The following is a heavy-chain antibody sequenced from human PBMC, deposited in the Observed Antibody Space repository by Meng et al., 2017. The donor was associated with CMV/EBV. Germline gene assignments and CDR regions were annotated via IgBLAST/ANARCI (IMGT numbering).Heavy chain of an antibody. CDR1: GFTFSSYS. Sequence: GESLKISCAASGFTFSSYSMNWVRQAPGKGLEWVSSISSSSYIYYADSVKGRFTISRDNAKNSLYLQMNSLRAEDTAVYYCARGGSYRAFDIWGQGTMVTVSS. CDR3: ARGGSYRAFDI. J-gene: IGHJ3*02. CDR2: ISSSSYI. V-gene: IGHV3-21*01. D-gene: IGHD1-26*01.